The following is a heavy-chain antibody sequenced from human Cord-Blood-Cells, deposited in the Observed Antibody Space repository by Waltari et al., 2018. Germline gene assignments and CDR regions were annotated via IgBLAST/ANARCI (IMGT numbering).Heavy chain of an antibody. Sequence: QVQLQQWGAGLLKPSETLSLTCAVYGGSFSGYYWSWIRQPPGKGLEWIGEINHSGSTKYSPSLKSRVTISVDTSKNQFSLELSSVTAADTAVYYCARDRARVGPAARRGIGNWFDPWGQGTLVTVSS. CDR1: GGSFSGYY. D-gene: IGHD2-2*01. V-gene: IGHV4-34*01. CDR3: ARDRARVGPAARRGIGNWFDP. CDR2: INHSGST. J-gene: IGHJ5*02.